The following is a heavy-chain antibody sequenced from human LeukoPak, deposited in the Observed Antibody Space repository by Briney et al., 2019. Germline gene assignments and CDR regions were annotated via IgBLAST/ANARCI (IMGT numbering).Heavy chain of an antibody. J-gene: IGHJ6*03. CDR2: ISSSSSYI. CDR1: GFTFSSYS. D-gene: IGHD1-14*01. CDR3: AKDTGYYYYYMDV. V-gene: IGHV3-21*01. Sequence: GGSLRLSCAASGFTFSSYSMNWVRQAPGKGLEWVSSISSSSSYIYYADSVKGRFTISRDNAKNSLYLQMNSLRAEDTAVYYCAKDTGYYYYYMDVWGKGTTVTVSS.